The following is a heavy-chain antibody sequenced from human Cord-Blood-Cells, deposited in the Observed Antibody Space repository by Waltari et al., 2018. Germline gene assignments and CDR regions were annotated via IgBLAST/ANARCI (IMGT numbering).Heavy chain of an antibody. J-gene: IGHJ4*02. CDR2: INHSGST. D-gene: IGHD6-19*01. V-gene: IGHV4-34*01. CDR3: ARVGSSGWYVDY. Sequence: QVQLQQWGAGLLKPSETLSLTCAVYGGSFSGYYWSWIRQPPGKGLEWIGEINHSGSTNYGPSIKSRVTISVDTSKNQFSLKLSSVTAADTAVYYGARVGSSGWYVDYWGQGTLVTVSS. CDR1: GGSFSGYY.